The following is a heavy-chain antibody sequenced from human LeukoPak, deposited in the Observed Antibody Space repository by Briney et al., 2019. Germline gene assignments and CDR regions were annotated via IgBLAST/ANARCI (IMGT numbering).Heavy chain of an antibody. D-gene: IGHD3-22*01. CDR3: ARDRNYYDRYNDFDY. CDR2: INCGKGNT. V-gene: IGHV1-3*03. Sequence: ASVKVSCKASGYTFTNYAVHWVRQAPGQRLEWMAWINCGKGNTKYSQKFQDRIAITRDTSASTAYMELRSLRFGDMAVYYCARDRNYYDRYNDFDYWGQGTLVTVSS. J-gene: IGHJ4*02. CDR1: GYTFTNYA.